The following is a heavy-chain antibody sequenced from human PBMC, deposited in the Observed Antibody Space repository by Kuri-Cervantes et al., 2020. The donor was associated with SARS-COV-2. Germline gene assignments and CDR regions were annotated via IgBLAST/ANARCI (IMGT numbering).Heavy chain of an antibody. CDR1: GGTFSSYA. D-gene: IGHD6-19*01. CDR3: ASRNSSGWYADPPDAFDI. J-gene: IGHJ3*02. Sequence: SVKVSCKASGGTFSSYAISWVRQAPGQGLEWMGGIIPIFGTANYAQKFQGRVTITADESTSTAYMELSSLRSEDTAVYYCASRNSSGWYADPPDAFDIWGQGTMVTVSS. CDR2: IIPIFGTA. V-gene: IGHV1-69*13.